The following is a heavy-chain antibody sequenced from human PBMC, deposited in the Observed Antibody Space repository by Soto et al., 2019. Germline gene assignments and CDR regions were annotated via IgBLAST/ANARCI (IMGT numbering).Heavy chain of an antibody. J-gene: IGHJ4*02. CDR2: IFWNDDK. Sequence: SGPTLVKPTQTLTLTCTFSGFSLSTSGVGVGWIRQPPGKALEWLALIFWNDDKRYSPSLKSRLTVTKDTSKNQVVLTVTNMDPVDTATYFCAHALPGIPINYFDSWGQGTLVTVSS. CDR3: AHALPGIPINYFDS. D-gene: IGHD3-10*01. V-gene: IGHV2-5*01. CDR1: GFSLSTSGVG.